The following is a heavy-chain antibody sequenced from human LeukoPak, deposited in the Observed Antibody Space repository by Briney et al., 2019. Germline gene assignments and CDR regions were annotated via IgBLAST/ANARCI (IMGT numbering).Heavy chain of an antibody. CDR2: IIPIFGTA. CDR3: ARDTVNTIFGVVIIRGMDV. V-gene: IGHV1-69*13. J-gene: IGHJ6*02. D-gene: IGHD3-3*01. CDR1: GGTFSSYA. Sequence: AAVKVSCKASGGTFSSYAISWVRQAPGQGLEWMGGIIPIFGTANYAQKFQGRVTITADESTSTAYMELSSLRSEDTAMYYCARDTVNTIFGVVIIRGMDVWGQGTTVTVSS.